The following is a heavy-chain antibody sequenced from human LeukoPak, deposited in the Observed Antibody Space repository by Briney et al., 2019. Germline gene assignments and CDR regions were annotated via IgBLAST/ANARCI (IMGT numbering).Heavy chain of an antibody. J-gene: IGHJ4*02. CDR2: IYYSGST. CDR1: GGSISSSSYY. CDR3: ARHLQYYYDSSGYYYYFDY. V-gene: IGHV4-39*01. Sequence: SETLSLTCTVSGGSISSSSYYWGWIRQPPGKGLEWIGSIYYSGSTYYNPSLESRVTISVDTSKNQFSLKLSSVTAADTAVYYCARHLQYYYDSSGYYYYFDYWGQGTLVTVSS. D-gene: IGHD3-22*01.